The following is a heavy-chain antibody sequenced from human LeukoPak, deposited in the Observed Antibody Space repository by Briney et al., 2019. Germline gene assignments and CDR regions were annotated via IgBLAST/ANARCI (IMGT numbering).Heavy chain of an antibody. D-gene: IGHD6-19*01. CDR1: GFTFDDYG. V-gene: IGHV3-7*01. Sequence: PGGSLRLSCAASGFTFDDYGMSWVRQAPGKGLEWVANIKLDGSELYYVATVEGRFTISRDNGKNILYLQMNSLRTEDTAVYYCVAGNGWLGDYWGQGTLVTVSS. CDR3: VAGNGWLGDY. CDR2: IKLDGSEL. J-gene: IGHJ4*02.